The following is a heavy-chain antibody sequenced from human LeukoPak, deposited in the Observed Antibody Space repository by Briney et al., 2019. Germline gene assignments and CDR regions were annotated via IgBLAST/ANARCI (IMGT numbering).Heavy chain of an antibody. V-gene: IGHV1-69*04. CDR1: GGTFSSYA. J-gene: IGHJ4*02. CDR3: ARSVGGQWLVDY. Sequence: ASVKVSCKASGGTFSSYAISWVRQAPGQGLEWMGRIIPILGIANYAQKFQGRVTITADKSTSTAYMELSSLRSEDTAVYYCARSVGGQWLVDYWGQGTLVTVSS. CDR2: IIPILGIA. D-gene: IGHD6-19*01.